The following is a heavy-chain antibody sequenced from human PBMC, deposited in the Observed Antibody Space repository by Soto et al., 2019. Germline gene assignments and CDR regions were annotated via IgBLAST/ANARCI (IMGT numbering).Heavy chain of an antibody. CDR2: ISLDGSDK. J-gene: IGHJ4*02. V-gene: IGHV3-30*18. CDR3: AKDGSGYVSAVYFDY. D-gene: IGHD5-12*01. Sequence: QVQLVESGGGVVQPGRSLRLSCAASGFDFSTYAIHWVRQAPGKGLEWVAVISLDGSDKYYAASVKGRFTISRDNSKKTLYLEMNNLRVEDTGVYYCAKDGSGYVSAVYFDYWGQGTLVTVSS. CDR1: GFDFSTYA.